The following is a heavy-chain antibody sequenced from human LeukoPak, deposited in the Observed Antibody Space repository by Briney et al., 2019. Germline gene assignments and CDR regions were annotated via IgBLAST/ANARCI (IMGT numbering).Heavy chain of an antibody. D-gene: IGHD3-10*01. Sequence: PSETLSLTCTVSGGSISSSSYYWGWIRQPPGKGLEWIGSIYYSGSTYYNPSLKSRVTISVDTSKNQFSLKLSSVTAADTAVYYCARDRKDGSGSYYTPYYYYYYMDVWGKGTTVTISS. J-gene: IGHJ6*03. V-gene: IGHV4-39*07. CDR2: IYYSGST. CDR3: ARDRKDGSGSYYTPYYYYYYMDV. CDR1: GGSISSSSYY.